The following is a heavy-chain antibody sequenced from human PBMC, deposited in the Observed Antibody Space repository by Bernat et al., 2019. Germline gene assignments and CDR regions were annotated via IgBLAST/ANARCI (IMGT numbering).Heavy chain of an antibody. D-gene: IGHD6-19*01. V-gene: IGHV3-23*04. J-gene: IGHJ3*02. Sequence: EVQLVESGGGLVQPGGSLRLSCAASGFTFSSYAMSWVRQAPGKGLEWVSAISGSGGSTCYADSVKGRFTISRDNSKNTLYLQMNSLRAEDTAVYYCAKVRSPWLVNSWRRAAFDIWGQGTMVTVSS. CDR3: AKVRSPWLVNSWRRAAFDI. CDR2: ISGSGGST. CDR1: GFTFSSYA.